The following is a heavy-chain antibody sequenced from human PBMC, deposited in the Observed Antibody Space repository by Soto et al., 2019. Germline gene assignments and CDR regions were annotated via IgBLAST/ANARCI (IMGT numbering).Heavy chain of an antibody. V-gene: IGHV1-18*01. CDR2: ISAYNGNT. CDR3: ARRTPGYCSTTSGTNLMDNWNSFDY. Sequence: GASVKVSCKASGYTFTSYGISWVRQAPGQGLEWMGWISAYNGNTNYAQKLQGRVTMTTDTSTSTAYMELRSLRSDDTAVYYCARRTPGYCSTTSGTNLMDNWNSFDYWGQGTLGTVS. D-gene: IGHD2-2*01. CDR1: GYTFTSYG. J-gene: IGHJ4*02.